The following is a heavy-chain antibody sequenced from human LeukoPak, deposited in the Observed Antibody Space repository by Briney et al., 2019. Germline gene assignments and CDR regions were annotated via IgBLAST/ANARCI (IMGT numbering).Heavy chain of an antibody. V-gene: IGHV3-53*01. CDR1: GFTVSSNY. CDR2: IYSGGST. Sequence: PGGSLRLSCAASGFTVSSNYMSWVRQAPGKGLEWVSVIYSGGSTYYADSVKGRFTISRDNSKNTLYLQMNSLRAEDTAVYYCARESNRRLELRVGWFDPWGQGTLVTVSS. J-gene: IGHJ5*02. D-gene: IGHD1-7*01. CDR3: ARESNRRLELRVGWFDP.